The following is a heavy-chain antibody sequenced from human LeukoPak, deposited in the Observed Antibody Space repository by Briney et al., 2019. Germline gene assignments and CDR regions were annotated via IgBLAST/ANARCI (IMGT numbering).Heavy chain of an antibody. CDR1: GGSFSGYY. Sequence: SETLSLTCAVYGGSFSGYYWSWIRQPPGKGLEWIGEINHSGSTNYNPSLKSRVTISVGTSKNQFSLKLSSVTAADTAVYYCVRFEDTANDTDYWGQGTLVTVSS. CDR2: INHSGST. CDR3: VRFEDTANDTDY. D-gene: IGHD5-18*01. J-gene: IGHJ4*02. V-gene: IGHV4-34*01.